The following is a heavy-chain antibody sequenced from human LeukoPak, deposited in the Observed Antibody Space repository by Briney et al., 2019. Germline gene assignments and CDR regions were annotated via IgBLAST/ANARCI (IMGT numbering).Heavy chain of an antibody. CDR3: TRRRWEGGDAFDI. CDR1: GFTFSNYW. Sequence: PGGSLRLSCAASGFTFSNYWMHWVRQAPGKGLVWVSLIKTDATTTAYADSVKGRFTISRDNAKNTLYLQMNSLRAEDTSVYYCTRRRWEGGDAFDIWGQGTMVTVSS. V-gene: IGHV3-74*01. J-gene: IGHJ3*02. CDR2: IKTDATTT. D-gene: IGHD1-26*01.